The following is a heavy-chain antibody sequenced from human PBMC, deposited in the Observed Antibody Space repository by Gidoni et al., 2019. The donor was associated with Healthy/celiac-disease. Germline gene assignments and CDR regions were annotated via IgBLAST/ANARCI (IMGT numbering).Heavy chain of an antibody. CDR1: GFPLSTSGVA. V-gene: IGHV2-5*02. D-gene: IGHD3-3*01. Sequence: QLPLQESGPTLVKPTQTLTLTCTFPGFPLSTSGVAVGWIRQPPGKALEWLALIYWDDDKRSSPSLKSRLTITKDASKNQVDLTMTNMDHVDTATYYCAHRRMGLRFLEWVFETTFDYWGQGTLVTVSS. CDR2: IYWDDDK. CDR3: AHRRMGLRFLEWVFETTFDY. J-gene: IGHJ4*02.